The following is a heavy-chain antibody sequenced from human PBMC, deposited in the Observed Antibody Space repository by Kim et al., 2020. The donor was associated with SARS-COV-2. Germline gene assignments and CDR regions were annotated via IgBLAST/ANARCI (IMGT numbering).Heavy chain of an antibody. Sequence: GGSLRLSCAASGFTFSDYYMSWIRQAPGKGLEWVSYISSSGSTIYYADSVKGRFTISRDNAKNSLYLQMNSLRAEDTAVYYCARDGDNWNYVRGWADPWGQGTLVTVSS. V-gene: IGHV3-11*01. J-gene: IGHJ5*02. CDR2: ISSSGSTI. CDR3: ARDGDNWNYVRGWADP. D-gene: IGHD1-7*01. CDR1: GFTFSDYY.